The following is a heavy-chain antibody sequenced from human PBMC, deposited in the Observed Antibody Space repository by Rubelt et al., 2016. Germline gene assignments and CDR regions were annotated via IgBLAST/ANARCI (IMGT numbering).Heavy chain of an antibody. CDR3: AKHVMGQRAFDI. CDR1: GFTFSTYW. CDR2: IKEDGSAN. V-gene: IGHV3-7*05. J-gene: IGHJ3*02. Sequence: EVQLVESGGGLVQPGGSLRLSCAASGFTFSTYWMSWVRQTPGKGLEWVANIKEDGSANYYVDSVKGRFTISRDNAKNSLYLQMNSLRAEDTAVYYCAKHVMGQRAFDIWGQGTMVTVSS. D-gene: IGHD6-25*01.